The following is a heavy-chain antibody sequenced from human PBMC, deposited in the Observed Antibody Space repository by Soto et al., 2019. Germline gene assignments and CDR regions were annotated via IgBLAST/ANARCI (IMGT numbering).Heavy chain of an antibody. Sequence: LRLSCAASGFTFSTYAMSWVRQAPGKGLEWVSTISSSGGNTYYTDSVKGRFTISRDNSKNTLYLQMNSLRAEDTVIYYCAKRPTSTGFGDPFDIWGQGTMVTVSS. CDR1: GFTFSTYA. CDR2: ISSSGGNT. CDR3: AKRPTSTGFGDPFDI. V-gene: IGHV3-23*01. D-gene: IGHD3-10*01. J-gene: IGHJ3*02.